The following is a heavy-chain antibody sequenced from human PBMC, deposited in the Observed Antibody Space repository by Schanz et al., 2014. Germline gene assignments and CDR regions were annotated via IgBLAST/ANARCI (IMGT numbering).Heavy chain of an antibody. V-gene: IGHV3-21*01. Sequence: VQLVESGGGVVQPGRSRRLSCEASGFTFSSYAMSWVRQAPGKGLEWVSSISSTSSYIFYADSVKGRFTISRDNAKNSLYLQMNSLRAEDTAVYYCVPMSIAAHWGQGTLVTVSS. CDR3: VPMSIAAH. D-gene: IGHD6-6*01. CDR1: GFTFSSYA. CDR2: ISSTSSYI. J-gene: IGHJ4*02.